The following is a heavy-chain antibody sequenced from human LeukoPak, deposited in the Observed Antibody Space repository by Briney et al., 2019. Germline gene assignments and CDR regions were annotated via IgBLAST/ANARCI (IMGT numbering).Heavy chain of an antibody. CDR2: INPNSGGT. J-gene: IGHJ3*02. Sequence: ASVKVSCKTSGYTFTSYDICWVRQAPGQGLEWMGWINPNSGGTNYAQKFQGRVTMTRDTSISTAYMELSRLRSDDTAVYYCARAARTNAFDIWGQGTMVTVSS. V-gene: IGHV1-2*02. D-gene: IGHD1-14*01. CDR3: ARAARTNAFDI. CDR1: GYTFTSYD.